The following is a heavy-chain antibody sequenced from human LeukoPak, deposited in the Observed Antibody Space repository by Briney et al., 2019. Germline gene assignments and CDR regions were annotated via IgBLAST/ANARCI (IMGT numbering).Heavy chain of an antibody. Sequence: SETLSLTCTVSGGSISSSSYYWGWIRQPPGKGLEWIGSIYYSGSTYYNPSLKSRVTISVDTSKNQFSLKLSSVTAADTAMYYCARHGGPNQLVLHYYYGMDVWGQGTTVTVSS. D-gene: IGHD6-6*01. CDR1: GGSISSSSYY. V-gene: IGHV4-39*01. CDR3: ARHGGPNQLVLHYYYGMDV. CDR2: IYYSGST. J-gene: IGHJ6*02.